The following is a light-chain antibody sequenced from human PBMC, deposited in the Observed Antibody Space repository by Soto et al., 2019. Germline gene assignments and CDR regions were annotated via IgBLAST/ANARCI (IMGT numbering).Light chain of an antibody. CDR1: QSVSSY. Sequence: EIVLTQSPATLSLSPGERATPCRASQSVSSYLAWYQQKPGQAPRLLIYDASNRATGIPARFSGSGSGTDFTLTISSLEPEDFAVYYCQQRSNWPPVGLTFGGGTKVEIK. CDR3: QQRSNWPPVGLT. J-gene: IGKJ4*01. V-gene: IGKV3-11*01. CDR2: DAS.